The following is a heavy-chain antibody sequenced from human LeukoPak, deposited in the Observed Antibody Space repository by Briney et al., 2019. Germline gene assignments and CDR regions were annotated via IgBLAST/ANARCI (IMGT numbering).Heavy chain of an antibody. CDR3: ARDLKLIAVEDAFDI. CDR1: GYTFTGYY. J-gene: IGHJ3*02. Sequence: ASVKVSCKTSGYTFTGYYMLWVRQAPGQGLEWMGGIIPIFGTANYAQKFQGRVTITADESTSTAYMELSSLRSEDTAVYYCARDLKLIAVEDAFDIWGQGTMVTVSS. CDR2: IIPIFGTA. V-gene: IGHV1-69*13. D-gene: IGHD6-19*01.